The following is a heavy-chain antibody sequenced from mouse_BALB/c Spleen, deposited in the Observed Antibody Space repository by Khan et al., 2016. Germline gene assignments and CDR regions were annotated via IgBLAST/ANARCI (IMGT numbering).Heavy chain of an antibody. D-gene: IGHD2-4*01. CDR2: INTYTGEP. CDR1: GYTFTNYG. Sequence: QIELVQSGPELKKPGETVKISCKASGYTFTNYGMNWVKQAPGKGLKWMGWINTYTGEPTYTDAFKGRFAFSLETSASTAYLQITNLKNEDTATYFCARSGDNDDFDYWGQGTTLTVSS. J-gene: IGHJ2*01. CDR3: ARSGDNDDFDY. V-gene: IGHV9-3-1*01.